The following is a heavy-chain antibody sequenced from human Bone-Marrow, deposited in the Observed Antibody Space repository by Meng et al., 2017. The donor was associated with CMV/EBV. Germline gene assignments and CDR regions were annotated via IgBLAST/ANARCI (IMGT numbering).Heavy chain of an antibody. Sequence: SLKISCAASGFTFDDYAMHWVRQAPGKGLEWVSGISWNSGSIGYADSVKGRFTISRDNAKNSLYLQMNSLRAEDTALYYCAKGRGYSYGYDAFDIWGQGTTVTVSS. CDR3: AKGRGYSYGYDAFDI. CDR1: GFTFDDYA. CDR2: ISWNSGSI. D-gene: IGHD5-18*01. V-gene: IGHV3-9*01. J-gene: IGHJ3*02.